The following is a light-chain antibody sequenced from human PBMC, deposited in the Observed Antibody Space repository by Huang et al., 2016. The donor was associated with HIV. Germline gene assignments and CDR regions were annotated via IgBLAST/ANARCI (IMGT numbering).Light chain of an antibody. Sequence: EIVMTQSPATLSVSPGERVTLSCRASQSVSSNLAWYQQKPGQATRLLIYAASTRDTGMPSRFSGSGAGTEFTLTISSLQSEDFAVYYCQQYNDWPVWTFGQGTKVEIK. V-gene: IGKV3-15*01. J-gene: IGKJ1*01. CDR2: AAS. CDR1: QSVSSN. CDR3: QQYNDWPVWT.